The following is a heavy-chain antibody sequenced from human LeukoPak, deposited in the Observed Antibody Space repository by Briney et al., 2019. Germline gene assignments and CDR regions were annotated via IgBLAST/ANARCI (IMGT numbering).Heavy chain of an antibody. D-gene: IGHD3-10*01. J-gene: IGHJ5*02. V-gene: IGHV3-74*01. Sequence: GGSLRLSCAASGFSFSTSWMHWARQTPGKGLAWVSHINSDGRRVNYADAVMGRFTISRDNANNMLYLQMNSLRPEDTAIYYCSRDLPRTSGPWGQGTLVIVSS. CDR1: GFSFSTSW. CDR2: INSDGRRV. CDR3: SRDLPRTSGP.